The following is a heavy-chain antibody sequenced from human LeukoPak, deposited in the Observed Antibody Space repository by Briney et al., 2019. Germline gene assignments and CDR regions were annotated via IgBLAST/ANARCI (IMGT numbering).Heavy chain of an antibody. Sequence: GGGLRLSSAASGYTFSGDSINWGPQGPGKGGERGAHLNQDVSEKKYVASANGLFTISRDNTKNSLYLEMNSLTAEDTALYYCARDLWAQQEGDGFDIWGQGTMVTVSS. V-gene: IGHV3-7*03. CDR2: LNQDVSEK. J-gene: IGHJ3*02. CDR1: GYTFSGDS. CDR3: ARDLWAQQEGDGFDI. D-gene: IGHD6-13*01.